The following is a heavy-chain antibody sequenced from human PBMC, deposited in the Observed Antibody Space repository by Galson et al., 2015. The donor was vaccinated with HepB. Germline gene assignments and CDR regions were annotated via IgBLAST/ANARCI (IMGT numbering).Heavy chain of an antibody. J-gene: IGHJ6*02. CDR1: GYSFTSYW. V-gene: IGHV5-51*01. Sequence: QSGAEVKKPGDSLKISCKGSGYSFTSYWIAWVRQMPGKGLEWMGIIYPDDSDTRYSPSFQGQVTISADKSISTAYLQWSSLKASDTAMYYYARRSSSAAGGRGLDVWGQGTTVTVSS. CDR3: ARRSSSAAGGRGLDV. CDR2: IYPDDSDT. D-gene: IGHD6-6*01.